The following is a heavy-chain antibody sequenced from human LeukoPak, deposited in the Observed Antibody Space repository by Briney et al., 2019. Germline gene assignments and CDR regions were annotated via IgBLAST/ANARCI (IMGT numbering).Heavy chain of an antibody. CDR2: INTKTGNP. Sequence: ASVKVSCKASGYTFTNYPMVWVRQAPGQGLECMGWINTKTGNPTYAQGFAGHFVFSLEASVDTTYLEINSLRTDDTAVYYCARGGYSRGQGSPFDYWGQGALVTVSS. J-gene: IGHJ4*02. V-gene: IGHV7-4-1*02. CDR1: GYTFTNYP. CDR3: ARGGYSRGQGSPFDY. D-gene: IGHD3-22*01.